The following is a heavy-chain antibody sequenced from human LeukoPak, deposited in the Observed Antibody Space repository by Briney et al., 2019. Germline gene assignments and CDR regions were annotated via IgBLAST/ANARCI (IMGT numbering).Heavy chain of an antibody. CDR3: ARGQVESSVVDYYYMDV. CDR1: GYTFTSYD. Sequence: ASVKVSCKASGYTFTSYDINWVRQATGQGLEWMGWMNPNSGNTGYAQKFQGRVTMTRNTSISTAYMELSSLRSEDTAVYYCARGQVESSVVDYYYMDVWGKGTTVTISS. J-gene: IGHJ6*03. V-gene: IGHV1-8*01. D-gene: IGHD1-1*01. CDR2: MNPNSGNT.